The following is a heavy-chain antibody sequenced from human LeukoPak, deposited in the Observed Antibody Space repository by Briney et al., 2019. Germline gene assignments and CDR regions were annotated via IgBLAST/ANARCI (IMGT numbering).Heavy chain of an antibody. CDR3: AKEASSWYGVDWFDP. J-gene: IGHJ5*02. Sequence: GGSLRLSCATSGFTFSNHEMNWVRQAPGKGLEWVAYTSRGGSDISYADSVKGRFTISRDNSKNTLYLQMNSLRAEDTAVYYCAKEASSWYGVDWFDPWGQGTLVTVSS. D-gene: IGHD6-13*01. CDR1: GFTFSNHE. CDR2: TSRGGSDI. V-gene: IGHV3-48*03.